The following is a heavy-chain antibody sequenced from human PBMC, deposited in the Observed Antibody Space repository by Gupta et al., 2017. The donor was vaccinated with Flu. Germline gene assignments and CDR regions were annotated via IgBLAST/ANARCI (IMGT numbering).Heavy chain of an antibody. V-gene: IGHV3-11*05. CDR3: ARAVLSSGYPRAFDY. D-gene: IGHD3-22*01. Sequence: QVQLVESGGGLVKPGGSLRLSCAASGFTFSDYYMSWIRQAPGKGLEWVSYISSSSSYTNYADSVKGRFTISRDNAKNSLYLQMNSLRAEDTAVYYCARAVLSSGYPRAFDYWGQGTLVTVSS. CDR1: GFTFSDYY. J-gene: IGHJ4*02. CDR2: ISSSSSYT.